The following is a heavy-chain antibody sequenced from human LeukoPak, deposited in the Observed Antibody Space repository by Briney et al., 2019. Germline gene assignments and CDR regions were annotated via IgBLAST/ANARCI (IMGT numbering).Heavy chain of an antibody. V-gene: IGHV3-23*01. CDR2: ISGSGGGT. Sequence: PGGSLRLSCAVSGITLSNYAMTWVRQAPGKGLEWVAGISGSGGGTNYADSVKGRFIISRDNSKNTLYLQMNNLRVDDTAVYFCAKRGVVIRVILVGFHKEAYYFDSWGQGALVTVSS. CDR3: AKRGVVIRVILVGFHKEAYYFDS. CDR1: GITLSNYA. D-gene: IGHD3-22*01. J-gene: IGHJ4*02.